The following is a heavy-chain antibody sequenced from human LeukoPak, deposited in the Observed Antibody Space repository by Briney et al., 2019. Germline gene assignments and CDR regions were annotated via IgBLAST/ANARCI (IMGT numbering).Heavy chain of an antibody. D-gene: IGHD2/OR15-2a*01. CDR3: TTVFYGHLYYFDY. V-gene: IGHV3-15*01. CDR2: IKSKTDGGTT. J-gene: IGHJ4*02. Sequence: GGSLRLSCAASGFTFSNAWMSWARQAPGKGLEWVGRIKSKTDGGTTDYAAPVKGRFTISRDDSKNTLYLQMNSLKTEDTAVYYCTTVFYGHLYYFDYWGQGTLVTVSS. CDR1: GFTFSNAW.